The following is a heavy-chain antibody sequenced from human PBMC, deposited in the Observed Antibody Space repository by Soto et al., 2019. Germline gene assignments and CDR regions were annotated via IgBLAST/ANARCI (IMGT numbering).Heavy chain of an antibody. Sequence: PGGSLRLSCAASGFTFSTYDMHWVRQDTGKGLEWVPAIGTAGDTYYPDSVKGRFIISRDNAKSSLFLQMNSLRAGDTAVYYCARGDNSGWSAFDVWGQGTMVTVSS. CDR3: ARGDNSGWSAFDV. CDR1: GFTFSTYD. CDR2: IGTAGDT. V-gene: IGHV3-13*01. D-gene: IGHD6-19*01. J-gene: IGHJ3*01.